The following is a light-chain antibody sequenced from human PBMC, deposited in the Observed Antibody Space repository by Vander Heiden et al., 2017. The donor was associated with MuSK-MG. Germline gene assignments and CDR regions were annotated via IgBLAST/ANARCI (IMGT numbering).Light chain of an antibody. Sequence: EIVLTQSPGTLSLSPGERATLSCRASRTVSTNYLVWYQQKPGQAPRLFIYGTSNRATGIPDRFSGSGYGTDFTLTISRREPEDFAVYYCQQYGNSPQVTFGHGTKVXV. CDR3: QQYGNSPQVT. CDR2: GTS. V-gene: IGKV3-20*01. J-gene: IGKJ3*01. CDR1: RTVSTNY.